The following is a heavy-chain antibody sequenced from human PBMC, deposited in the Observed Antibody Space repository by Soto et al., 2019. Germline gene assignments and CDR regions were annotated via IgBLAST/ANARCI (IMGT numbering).Heavy chain of an antibody. J-gene: IGHJ6*02. CDR3: ARGDLQFLGMDV. CDR1: GFTFSAYP. CDR2: ISFDRSNK. V-gene: IGHV3-30-3*01. Sequence: GGSLRLSYAASGFTFSAYPMHWVRQAPGKGLEWVAVISFDRSNKYYADSMKGRFTISRDNSKNTLYVQMNSLRAEDTAVYYCARGDLQFLGMDVWGQGTTVTVSS. D-gene: IGHD3-3*01.